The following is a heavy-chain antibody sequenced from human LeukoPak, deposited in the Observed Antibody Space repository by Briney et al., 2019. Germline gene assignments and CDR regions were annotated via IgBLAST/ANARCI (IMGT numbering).Heavy chain of an antibody. CDR2: ICYSGST. CDR3: ARQAIGSYSSSWYWFDY. D-gene: IGHD6-13*01. CDR1: GGSISSSSYC. Sequence: PSETLSLTCTVSGGSISSSSYCWGWIRQPPGKGLEWIGSICYSGSTFYNPSLKSRVTLSVDTSKNQFSLKLSSVTAADTAVYYCARQAIGSYSSSWYWFDYWGQGTLVTVSS. J-gene: IGHJ4*02. V-gene: IGHV4-39*01.